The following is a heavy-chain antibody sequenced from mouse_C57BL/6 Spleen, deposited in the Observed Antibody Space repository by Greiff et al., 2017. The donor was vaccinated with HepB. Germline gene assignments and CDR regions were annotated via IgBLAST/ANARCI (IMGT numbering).Heavy chain of an antibody. CDR3: AREGGYDPFAY. J-gene: IGHJ3*01. CDR2: IYPGSGST. V-gene: IGHV1-55*01. CDR1: GYTFTSYW. Sequence: VKLMESGAELVKPGASVKMSCKASGYTFTSYWITWVKQRPGQGLEWIGDIYPGSGSTNYNEKFKSKATLTVDTSSSTAYMQLSSLTSEDSAVYYCAREGGYDPFAYWGQGTLVTVSA. D-gene: IGHD2-2*01.